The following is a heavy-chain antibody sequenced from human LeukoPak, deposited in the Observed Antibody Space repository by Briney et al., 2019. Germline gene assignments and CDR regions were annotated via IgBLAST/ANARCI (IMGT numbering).Heavy chain of an antibody. J-gene: IGHJ4*02. D-gene: IGHD6-19*01. CDR3: ARGYSSGWYDY. Sequence: GGSLRLSCAASGFTFSSYSMNWVRQAPGKGLGWVSSISSSSSYIYYADSVKGRFTISRDNAKNSLYLQMNSLRAEDTAVYYCARGYSSGWYDYWGQGTLVTVSS. CDR2: ISSSSSYI. CDR1: GFTFSSYS. V-gene: IGHV3-21*01.